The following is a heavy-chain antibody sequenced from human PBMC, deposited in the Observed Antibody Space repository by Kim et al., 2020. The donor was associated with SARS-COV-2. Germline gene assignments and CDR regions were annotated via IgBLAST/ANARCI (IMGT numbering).Heavy chain of an antibody. CDR3: TTLSSGKKGFDY. CDR2: SSADGTTT. J-gene: IGHJ4*02. D-gene: IGHD3-10*02. Sequence: GGSLRLSCAGSGFTFRDSAMSWVRQAPGRVPEWVSVSSADGTTTYHADSVKGRFTMSRDNFKNMLYLEMTALRAEDTARYYCTTLSSGKKGFDYWGQGTLVTVSS. CDR1: GFTFRDSA. V-gene: IGHV3-23*01.